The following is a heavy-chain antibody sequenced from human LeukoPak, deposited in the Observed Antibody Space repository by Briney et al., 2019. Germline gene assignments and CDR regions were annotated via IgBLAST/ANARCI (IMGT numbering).Heavy chain of an antibody. CDR3: ARDLGWLLAFDI. Sequence: SQTLSLTCTVSGGSISSGSYYWSWIRQPAGKGLEWLGRIYTSGSTNYNPSLKSRVTISVDTSKNQFSLKLSSVTAADTAVYYCARDLGWLLAFDIWGQGTMVTVSS. CDR1: GGSISSGSYY. D-gene: IGHD3-3*01. V-gene: IGHV4-61*02. J-gene: IGHJ3*02. CDR2: IYTSGST.